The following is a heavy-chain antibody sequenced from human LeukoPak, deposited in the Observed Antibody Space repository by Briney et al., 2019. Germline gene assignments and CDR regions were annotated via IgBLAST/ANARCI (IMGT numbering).Heavy chain of an antibody. Sequence: GGSLRLSCTGSGFTFGDHAMSWVRQAPGKGLEWVGFIRSKAYRGTTVYAASVKGRFTISRDDSASIAYLQMNSLKTEDTAVYYCARGPIQLWIHNAMDVWGQGTTVTVSS. CDR2: IRSKAYRGTT. CDR3: ARGPIQLWIHNAMDV. J-gene: IGHJ6*02. D-gene: IGHD1-1*01. V-gene: IGHV3-49*04. CDR1: GFTFGDHA.